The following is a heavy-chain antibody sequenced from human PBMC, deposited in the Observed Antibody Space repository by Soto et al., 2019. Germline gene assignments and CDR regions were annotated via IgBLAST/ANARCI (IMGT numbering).Heavy chain of an antibody. CDR3: AKSPPGCSSTSCGWFDP. D-gene: IGHD2-2*01. J-gene: IGHJ5*02. Sequence: GSVRLSCASSGFTFSNYAMHWVRQAPGKGLEWVSLISWDGGSTYYADSVKGRFTISRDNSKNSLYLQMNSLRAEDTALYYCAKSPPGCSSTSCGWFDPWGQGTLVTVSS. CDR2: ISWDGGST. V-gene: IGHV3-43D*04. CDR1: GFTFSNYA.